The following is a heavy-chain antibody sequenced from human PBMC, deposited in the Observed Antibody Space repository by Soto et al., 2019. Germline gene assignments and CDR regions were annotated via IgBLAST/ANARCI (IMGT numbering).Heavy chain of an antibody. D-gene: IGHD3-10*01. CDR2: NSAYNGKT. CDR3: RRRCGYYGSGGYYPGC. Sequence: SVEASFRASCYAYTRYGISWVRQDPGQGLEWMGRNSAYNGKTNYAQKLQGRVTMTTDTSKSTAHMELRTLSSDNPALDYWRRRCGYYGSGGYYPGCWRKGTLVSVAS. V-gene: IGHV1-18*01. J-gene: IGHJ4*01. CDR1: CYAYTRYG.